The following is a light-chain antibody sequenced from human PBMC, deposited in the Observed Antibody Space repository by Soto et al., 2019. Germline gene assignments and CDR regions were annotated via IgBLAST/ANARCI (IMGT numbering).Light chain of an antibody. CDR1: SSDVGNYKY. J-gene: IGLJ3*02. CDR2: EVS. Sequence: QSALTQSPSAAGSPGQSVTISCTGTSSDVGNYKYVSWYQQHPGKAPKLMIYEVSKRPSGVPDRFSGSKSGNTASLTGSGLQVEDEADYYCSSYAGSNLWVFGGGTKLTVL. V-gene: IGLV2-8*01. CDR3: SSYAGSNLWV.